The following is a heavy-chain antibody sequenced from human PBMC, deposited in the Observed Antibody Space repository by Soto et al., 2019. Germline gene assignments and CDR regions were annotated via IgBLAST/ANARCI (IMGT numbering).Heavy chain of an antibody. J-gene: IGHJ4*02. CDR1: GYTFTSYG. CDR2: ISAYNGNT. Sequence: APVKVSCKASGYTFTSYGISWVRQAPGQGLEWMGWISAYNGNTNYAQKLQGRVTMTTDTSTSTAYMELRSLRSDDTAVYYCESSITMVRGAYYLDYWGQGTLVTVSS. CDR3: ESSITMVRGAYYLDY. V-gene: IGHV1-18*01. D-gene: IGHD3-10*01.